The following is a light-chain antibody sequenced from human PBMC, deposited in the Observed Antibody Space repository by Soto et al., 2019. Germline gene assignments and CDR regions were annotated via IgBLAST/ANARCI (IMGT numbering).Light chain of an antibody. V-gene: IGLV2-11*01. J-gene: IGLJ1*01. CDR3: CSYAGSYKGYV. CDR1: ISDVGGYNY. Sequence: QSVLTQPRSVSGSPGQSVTISCTGTISDVGGYNYVSWYQQHPGKAPKLMIYDVSKRPSGVPDRFSGSKSGNTASLTISGLQAEDEADYYCCSYAGSYKGYVFGTGTKLTVL. CDR2: DVS.